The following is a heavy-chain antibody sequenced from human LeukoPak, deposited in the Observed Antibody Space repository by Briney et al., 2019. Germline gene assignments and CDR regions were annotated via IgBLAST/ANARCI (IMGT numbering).Heavy chain of an antibody. CDR3: AKLPTEYCSSTSCFGPLTYYFDY. Sequence: GGSLRLSCAASGFTVSSNYMSWVRQAPGKGLEWVSVIYSGGSTYYADSVKGRFTISRDNSKNTLYLQMNSLRAEDTDVYYCAKLPTEYCSSTSCFGPLTYYFDYWGQGTLVTVSS. V-gene: IGHV3-66*04. CDR2: IYSGGST. CDR1: GFTVSSNY. D-gene: IGHD2-2*01. J-gene: IGHJ4*02.